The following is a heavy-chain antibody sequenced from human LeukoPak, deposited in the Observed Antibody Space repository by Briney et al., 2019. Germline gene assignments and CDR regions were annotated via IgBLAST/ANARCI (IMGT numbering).Heavy chain of an antibody. CDR3: VRGYSSGYRLDY. J-gene: IGHJ4*02. CDR1: GFTFSSYW. CDR2: INGDGSST. V-gene: IGHV3-74*01. D-gene: IGHD3-22*01. Sequence: GGSLRLSCAASGFTFSSYWMHWVRQDPVKGLLWVSRINGDGSSTDYAESEKGRFTISRDNAKNTVYLQMNSPKAEDTAVYYCVRGYSSGYRLDYWGQGTLVTVSS.